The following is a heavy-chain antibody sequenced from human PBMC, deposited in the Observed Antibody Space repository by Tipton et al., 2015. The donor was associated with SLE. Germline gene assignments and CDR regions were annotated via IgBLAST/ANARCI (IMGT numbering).Heavy chain of an antibody. J-gene: IGHJ4*02. D-gene: IGHD2-15*01. CDR1: GDSMNNYY. CDR2: IYKTGIT. V-gene: IGHV4-4*07. CDR3: AGGSVVADDY. Sequence: TLSLTCSVSGDSMNNYYWSWIRQPAGMPLEWIGRIYKTGITNYNPSLKGRLSMSVDTSKAHFSLNLNSVTAADTAVYYCAGGSVVADDYWGQGTLVTVSS.